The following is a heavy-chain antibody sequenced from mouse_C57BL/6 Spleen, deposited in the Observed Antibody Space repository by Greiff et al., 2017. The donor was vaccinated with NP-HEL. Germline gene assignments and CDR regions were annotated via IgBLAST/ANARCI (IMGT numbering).Heavy chain of an antibody. Sequence: EVQLQQSGPELVKPGASVKISCKASGYTFTDYYMNWVKQSHGKSLEWIGDINPHDGGTSYNQKFKGKATLTVDKSSSTAYMEPRSLTSEDSAVYYCARRSRLGYFDVWGTGTTVTVSS. V-gene: IGHV1-26*01. J-gene: IGHJ1*03. CDR1: GYTFTDYY. CDR2: INPHDGGT. CDR3: ARRSRLGYFDV. D-gene: IGHD2-4*01.